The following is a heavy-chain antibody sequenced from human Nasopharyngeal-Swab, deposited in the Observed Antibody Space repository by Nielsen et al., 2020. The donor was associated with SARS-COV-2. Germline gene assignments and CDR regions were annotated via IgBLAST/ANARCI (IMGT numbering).Heavy chain of an antibody. CDR3: ARDRGGSHFDP. D-gene: IGHD3-10*01. CDR1: GYTFTGYY. Sequence: ASVKVSCKASGYTFTGYYMHWVRQAPGQGLEWMGRINPNSGGTNYAQKFQGRVTMTRDTSTSTVYMELSSLRSEDTAVYYRARDRGGSHFDPWGQGTLVTVSS. J-gene: IGHJ5*02. CDR2: INPNSGGT. V-gene: IGHV1-2*06.